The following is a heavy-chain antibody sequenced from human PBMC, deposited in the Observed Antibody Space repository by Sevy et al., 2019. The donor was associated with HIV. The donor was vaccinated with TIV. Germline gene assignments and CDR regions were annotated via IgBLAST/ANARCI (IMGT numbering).Heavy chain of an antibody. CDR1: GYTFTSYG. D-gene: IGHD3-22*01. V-gene: IGHV1-18*01. CDR2: ISAYNGNT. J-gene: IGHJ1*01. CDR3: ARDDSSEGEFYFQH. Sequence: ASVKVSCKASGYTFTSYGISWVRQAPGQGLEWMGWISAYNGNTNYAQKLQGRVTMTTDTSTSTAYMELRSLRSDDTAVYYCARDDSSEGEFYFQHWGQGTLVTVSS.